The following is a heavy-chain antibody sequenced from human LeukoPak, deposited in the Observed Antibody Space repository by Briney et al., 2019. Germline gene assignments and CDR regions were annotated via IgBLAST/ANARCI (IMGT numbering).Heavy chain of an antibody. V-gene: IGHV1-2*02. CDR1: GYTFTGYY. Sequence: ASVKVSCKASGYTFTGYYMHWVRQAPGQGLEWMEWINPNSGGTHYAQKFQGRVTMTRDTSISTAYMELTRLRSDDTAVYYCASQVTKSAFDIWGQGTLVTVSS. CDR2: INPNSGGT. J-gene: IGHJ3*02. CDR3: ASQVTKSAFDI. D-gene: IGHD4-17*01.